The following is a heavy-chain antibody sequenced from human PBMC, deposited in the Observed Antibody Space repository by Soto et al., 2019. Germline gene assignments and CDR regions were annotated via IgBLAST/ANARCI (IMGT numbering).Heavy chain of an antibody. V-gene: IGHV5-51*01. Sequence: GEALKLSCNGSGFSFHTYWIAWVRQMPGKGLEWMGIIYPGDSETRYSPSFQGQVTMSADKSITTAYLQWSSLKASDTAMYYCVRQGMDVWGQGTTVTVSS. J-gene: IGHJ6*02. CDR1: GFSFHTYW. CDR2: IYPGDSET. CDR3: VRQGMDV.